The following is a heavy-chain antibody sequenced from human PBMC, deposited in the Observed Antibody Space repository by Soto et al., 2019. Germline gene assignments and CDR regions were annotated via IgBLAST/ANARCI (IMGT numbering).Heavy chain of an antibody. V-gene: IGHV5-51*01. CDR2: IYPGDSDT. D-gene: IGHD3-22*01. CDR1: GYSFTSYW. Sequence: GESLKISCKGSGYSFTSYWIGWVRQMPGKGLEWMGIIYPGDSDTRYSPSFQGQVTISADKSISTAYLQWSSLKASDTAMYYCARLQYYYDSSGYSKGAYYYGMDVWGQGTTVTVS. J-gene: IGHJ6*02. CDR3: ARLQYYYDSSGYSKGAYYYGMDV.